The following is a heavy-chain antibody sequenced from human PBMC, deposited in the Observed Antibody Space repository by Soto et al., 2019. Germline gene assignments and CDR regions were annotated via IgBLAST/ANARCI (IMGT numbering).Heavy chain of an antibody. CDR1: GFTFSSYS. D-gene: IGHD2-15*01. Sequence: GSLRLSCAASGFTFSSYSMNWVRQAPGKGLEWVSYISSSSSTIYYADSVKGRFTISRDNAKNSLYLQMNSLRAEDTAVYYCSLVPPTGNDSQDYWGRGTLVTVSS. CDR3: SLVPPTGNDSQDY. V-gene: IGHV3-48*01. CDR2: ISSSSSTI. J-gene: IGHJ4*02.